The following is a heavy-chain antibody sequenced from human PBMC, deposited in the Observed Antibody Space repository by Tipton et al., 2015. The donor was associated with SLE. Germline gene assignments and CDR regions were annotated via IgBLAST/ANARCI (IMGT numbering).Heavy chain of an antibody. Sequence: SLRLSCAASGFTFSSYGMHWVRQAPGKGLEWVAVISYDGTNKNYVDSVKGRFTISRDNSKNTLYLQMNSLRAEDTAVYYCAKDWGYCSGGSCYSFDSWGQGTLVTVSS. CDR3: AKDWGYCSGGSCYSFDS. CDR2: ISYDGTNK. V-gene: IGHV3-30*18. CDR1: GFTFSSYG. D-gene: IGHD2-15*01. J-gene: IGHJ4*02.